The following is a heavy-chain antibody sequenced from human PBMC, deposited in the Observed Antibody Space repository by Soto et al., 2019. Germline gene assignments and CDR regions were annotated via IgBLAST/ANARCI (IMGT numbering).Heavy chain of an antibody. J-gene: IGHJ6*03. D-gene: IGHD5-18*01. V-gene: IGHV4-59*04. CDR2: IYYSGST. CDR3: ARRLGYSYGGASYYYYYMDV. CDR1: GGSISSYF. Sequence: SETLSLTCTVSGGSISSYFWSWIRQPPGKGLEWIGYIYYSGSTYYNPSLKSRVTISVDTSKNQFSLKLSSVTAADTAVYYCARRLGYSYGGASYYYYYMDVWGKGTTVTVSS.